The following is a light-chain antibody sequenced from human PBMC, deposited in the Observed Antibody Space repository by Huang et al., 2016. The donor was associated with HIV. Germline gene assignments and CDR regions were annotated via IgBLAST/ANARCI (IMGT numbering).Light chain of an antibody. V-gene: IGKV1-39*01. Sequence: DIQMTQSPSSLSASVGDRVTITCRASQSINTDLNWFQQKPGKAPKVLISAASTLQSGVPSGFSGGESGAHVTLTIASLQPEDFATYDCQQTYTGVTFGQGTEVEIK. CDR1: QSINTD. CDR2: AAS. J-gene: IGKJ1*01. CDR3: QQTYTGVT.